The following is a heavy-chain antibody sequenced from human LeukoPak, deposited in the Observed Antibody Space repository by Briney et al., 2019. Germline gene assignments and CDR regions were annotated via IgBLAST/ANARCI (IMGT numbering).Heavy chain of an antibody. Sequence: SQTLSLTCALSGDSFSSNSAAWDWIRQSPSRGLEWLGRTYYRSKLYNDYAVTGKSRITKNPDTSKNQFSLQLNSVTPEDTAVYYCARVSGGSYGFDYWGQGTLVTVSS. J-gene: IGHJ4*02. CDR3: ARVSGGSYGFDY. V-gene: IGHV6-1*01. D-gene: IGHD3-16*01. CDR2: TYYRSKLYN. CDR1: GDSFSSNSAA.